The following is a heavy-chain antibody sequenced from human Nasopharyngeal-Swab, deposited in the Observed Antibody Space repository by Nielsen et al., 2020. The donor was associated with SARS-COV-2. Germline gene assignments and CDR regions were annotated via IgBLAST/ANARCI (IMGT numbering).Heavy chain of an antibody. CDR2: IYYSGST. CDR1: GGSISSSSYY. D-gene: IGHD5-12*01. J-gene: IGHJ4*02. V-gene: IGHV4-39*07. CDR3: ASSIRYSGYDLGFDY. Sequence: SETLSLTCTVSGGSISSSSYYWGWIRQPPGKGLEWIGSIYYSGSTYYNPSLKSRVTISVDTSKNQFSLKLSSVTAADTAVYYCASSIRYSGYDLGFDYWGQGTTVTVSS.